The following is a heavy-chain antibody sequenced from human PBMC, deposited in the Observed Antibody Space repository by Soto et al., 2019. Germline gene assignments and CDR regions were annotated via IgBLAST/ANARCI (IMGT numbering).Heavy chain of an antibody. CDR1: GYTFTGYF. CDR3: ASAGYDDSSGYYPN. CDR2: IIPIFGTA. J-gene: IGHJ4*02. D-gene: IGHD3-22*01. V-gene: IGHV1-69*13. Sequence: ASVKVSCKASGYTFTGYFMHWVRQAPGQGLEWMGGIIPIFGTANYAQKFQGRVTITADESTSTAYMELSSLRSEDTAVYYCASAGYDDSSGYYPNWGQGTMGSVSA.